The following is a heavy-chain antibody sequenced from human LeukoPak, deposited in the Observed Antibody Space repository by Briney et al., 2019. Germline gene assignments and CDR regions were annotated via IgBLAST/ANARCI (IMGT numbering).Heavy chain of an antibody. CDR3: ARTRTYSGYDWDY. D-gene: IGHD5-12*01. V-gene: IGHV3-23*01. J-gene: IGHJ4*02. CDR1: GLTSSTYA. Sequence: GGSLRLSCAASGLTSSTYAMSWVRQAPGKGLEWVSTIGSSGVSTYYADSVKGRFTISRDNSKNTLYLQMNSLGADDTAVYYCARTRTYSGYDWDYWGQGTLVTVSS. CDR2: IGSSGVST.